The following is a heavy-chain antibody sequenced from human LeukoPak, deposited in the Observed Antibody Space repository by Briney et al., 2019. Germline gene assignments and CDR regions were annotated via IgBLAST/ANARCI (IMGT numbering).Heavy chain of an antibody. D-gene: IGHD3-22*01. CDR2: ISGSGGST. Sequence: GGSLRLSCAASGFTFSSYEMNWVRQAPGKGLEWVSAISGSGGSTYYADSVKGRFTISRDNSKNTLYLQMNSLRAEDTAVYYCAKGNSDYYDSSGYYYRPAFDIWGQGTMVTVSS. CDR3: AKGNSDYYDSSGYYYRPAFDI. J-gene: IGHJ3*02. CDR1: GFTFSSYE. V-gene: IGHV3-23*01.